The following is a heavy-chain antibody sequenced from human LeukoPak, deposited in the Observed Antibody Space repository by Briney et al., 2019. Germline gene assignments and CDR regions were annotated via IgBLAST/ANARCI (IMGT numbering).Heavy chain of an antibody. J-gene: IGHJ4*02. CDR1: GYRFSTSW. Sequence: GESLKISGKGSGYRFSTSWIVWVRQLPGRGLEGMGIIYPGDSDTRYSPSFQGQVTISADKSINTACLQWSSLKTSDSAMFYCARLGNGYNYFDFWGQGTLVTVSS. D-gene: IGHD5-24*01. CDR3: ARLGNGYNYFDF. V-gene: IGHV5-51*01. CDR2: IYPGDSDT.